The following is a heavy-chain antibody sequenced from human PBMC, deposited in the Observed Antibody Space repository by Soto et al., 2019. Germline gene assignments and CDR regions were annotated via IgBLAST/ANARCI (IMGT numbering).Heavy chain of an antibody. CDR2: ISSSSSYI. Sequence: EVQLVESGRGLVNPGGSLRLSCAASGFTFSSYSMNWVRQAPGKGLEWVSSISSSSSYIYYADSVKGRFTISRDNAKNSLSLQMNSLRAEDTAVYYCERARYGGKGVEAFDVWGQGTMVTVSS. J-gene: IGHJ3*01. CDR3: ERARYGGKGVEAFDV. D-gene: IGHD4-17*01. V-gene: IGHV3-21*01. CDR1: GFTFSSYS.